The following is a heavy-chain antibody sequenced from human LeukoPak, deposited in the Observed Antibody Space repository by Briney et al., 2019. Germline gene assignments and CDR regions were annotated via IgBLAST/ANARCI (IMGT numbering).Heavy chain of an antibody. D-gene: IGHD5-24*01. Sequence: QPGGSLRLSCAASGSTFSNYAMSWVRQAPGKGLEWVSVISGSGGSTHYADSVKGRFTISRDNSKNTLYLQMNSLRAEDTAVYYCAKDYASDMATAPFDYWGQGTLVTVSS. V-gene: IGHV3-23*01. CDR2: ISGSGGST. J-gene: IGHJ4*02. CDR1: GSTFSNYA. CDR3: AKDYASDMATAPFDY.